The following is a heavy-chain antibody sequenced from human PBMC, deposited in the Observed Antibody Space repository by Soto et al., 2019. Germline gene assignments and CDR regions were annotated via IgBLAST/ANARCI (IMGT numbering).Heavy chain of an antibody. Sequence: PGGSLRLSCAACGFTSDDHCIHWVRQAPGKGLEWVSGLIWNNVNTGYADSVKGRFTISRDNAKNSLYLQMNSLRVEDTAFYYCVKDIETGGVAYRGQGTLVNAPQ. CDR3: VKDIETGGVAY. V-gene: IGHV3-9*02. J-gene: IGHJ4*02. D-gene: IGHD3-16*01. CDR2: LIWNNVNT. CDR1: GFTSDDHC.